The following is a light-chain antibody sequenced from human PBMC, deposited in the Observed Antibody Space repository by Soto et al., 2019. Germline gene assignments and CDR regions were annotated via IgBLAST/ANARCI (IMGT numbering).Light chain of an antibody. V-gene: IGKV1-5*03. CDR1: QSISSY. CDR3: QQYNGYSRT. Sequence: DIQMTQSPSTLSASVGDRVTITCRASQSISSYLAWYQQKPGKAPKLLIYKASSLESGVPSRFSGSGSGTEFTLTISSLQPDASATYYCQQYNGYSRTFGQGTKVEI. CDR2: KAS. J-gene: IGKJ1*01.